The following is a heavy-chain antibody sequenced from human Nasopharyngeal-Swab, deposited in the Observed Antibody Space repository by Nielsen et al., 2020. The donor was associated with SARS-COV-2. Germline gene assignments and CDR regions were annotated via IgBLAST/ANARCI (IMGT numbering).Heavy chain of an antibody. CDR3: ARARIVVVPAAVYYYYGMDV. Sequence: SETLSLTCAVYGGSFSGYYWSWIRQPPGKGLEGIGEINHSGSTNYNPSLKSRVTISVDTSKNQFSLKLSSMTAADTAVYYCARARIVVVPAAVYYYYGMDVWGQGTTVTVSS. CDR2: INHSGST. D-gene: IGHD2-2*01. V-gene: IGHV4-34*01. J-gene: IGHJ6*02. CDR1: GGSFSGYY.